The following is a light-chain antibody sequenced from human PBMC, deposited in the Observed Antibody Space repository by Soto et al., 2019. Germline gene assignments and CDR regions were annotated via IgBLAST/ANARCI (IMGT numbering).Light chain of an antibody. J-gene: IGLJ1*01. CDR2: RNN. V-gene: IGLV1-47*01. CDR1: SSNIGSNY. Sequence: QSVLTQPPSASGTPGQRVTISCSGSSSNIGSNYAYWYQQLPGTAPKLLIYRNNQRPSGVPDRFSGSKSGTSASLAISGLRSEDEADYYCAAWDDSLSVPYVFGTGTKLTVL. CDR3: AAWDDSLSVPYV.